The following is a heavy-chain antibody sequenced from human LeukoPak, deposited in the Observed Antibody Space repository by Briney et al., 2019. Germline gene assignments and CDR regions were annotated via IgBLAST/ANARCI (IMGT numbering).Heavy chain of an antibody. CDR3: ACLMVVVVEGLNVIDA. J-gene: IGHJ5*02. Sequence: SETLSLTCTVSGGAISSSSYYWGWIRQPPGKGVEGTRSIYYSGSPYYNPSLKSRVTISVDTSKNQFSLKLSTATVTDTELYFYACLMVVVVEGLNVIDAWGQGTLVTVSS. CDR1: GGAISSSSYY. V-gene: IGHV4-39*01. CDR2: IYYSGSP. D-gene: IGHD2-15*01.